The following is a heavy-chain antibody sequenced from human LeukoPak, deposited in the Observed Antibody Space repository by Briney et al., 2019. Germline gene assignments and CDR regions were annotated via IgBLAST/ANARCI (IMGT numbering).Heavy chain of an antibody. V-gene: IGHV3-21*01. CDR1: GFTFSSYS. J-gene: IGHJ6*03. CDR2: ISSSSSYI. CDR3: ARDIRESYYYYYYMDV. Sequence: GGSLRLSCAASGFTFSSYSMNWVRQAPGKGLEWVSSISSSSSYIYYADSVKGRLTISRDNAKNSLYLQMNSLRAEDTAVYYCARDIRESYYYYYYMDVWGKGTTVTVSS. D-gene: IGHD2-21*01.